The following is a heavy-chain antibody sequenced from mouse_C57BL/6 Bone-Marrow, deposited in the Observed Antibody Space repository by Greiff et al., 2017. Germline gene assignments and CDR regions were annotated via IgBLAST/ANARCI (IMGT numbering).Heavy chain of an antibody. V-gene: IGHV1-50*01. CDR2: IDPSDSYT. CDR3: ARGGMIYYYGSSYSYWYFDV. CDR1: GYTFTSYW. Sequence: VQLQQPGAELVKPGASVKLSCKASGYTFTSYWMQWVKQRPGQGLEWIGEIDPSDSYTNYNQKFKGKATLTVDTSSSTAYMQLSSLTSEDSAVYFCARGGMIYYYGSSYSYWYFDVWGTGTTVTVSS. D-gene: IGHD1-1*01. J-gene: IGHJ1*03.